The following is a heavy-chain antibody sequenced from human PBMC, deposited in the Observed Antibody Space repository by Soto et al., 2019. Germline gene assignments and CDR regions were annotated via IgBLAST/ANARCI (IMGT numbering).Heavy chain of an antibody. D-gene: IGHD5-18*01. Sequence: GESLKISCKGSGYSFTSYWISWVRQMPGKGLEWMGRIDPSDSYTNYSPSFQGHVTISADKSISTAYLQRSSPKASNNAMYYWETTDNPDSHGPKAYAFDIWGQRTMVTVSS. CDR1: GYSFTSYW. V-gene: IGHV5-10-1*01. CDR2: IDPSDSYT. J-gene: IGHJ3*02. CDR3: ETTDNPDSHGPKAYAFDI.